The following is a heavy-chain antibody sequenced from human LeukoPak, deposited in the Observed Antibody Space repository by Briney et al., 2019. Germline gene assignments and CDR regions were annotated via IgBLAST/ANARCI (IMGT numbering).Heavy chain of an antibody. CDR3: AKSVGYYGSGSYSSY. J-gene: IGHJ4*02. D-gene: IGHD3-10*01. CDR1: GFTFSSYA. CDR2: ISGSGGST. Sequence: GGSLRLSCAASGFTFSSYAMSRVRQAPGKGLEWVSAISGSGGSTYCADSVKGRFTISRDNSKNTLYLQMNSLRAEDTAVYYCAKSVGYYGSGSYSSYWGQGTLVTVSS. V-gene: IGHV3-23*01.